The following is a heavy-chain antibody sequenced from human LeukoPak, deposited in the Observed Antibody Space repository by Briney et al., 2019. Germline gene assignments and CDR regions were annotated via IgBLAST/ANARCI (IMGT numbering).Heavy chain of an antibody. CDR2: VNRDGSET. J-gene: IGHJ6*02. CDR3: ARNNGMDV. Sequence: GGSLRLSCAASGFALSSHWMTWVRQVPGRGPEWVANVNRDGSETYYLDSMKGRFTISKDNAKNSLYLQMNSLRAEDTALYHCARNNGMDVWGQGTTVIVSS. CDR1: GFALSSHW. V-gene: IGHV3-7*03.